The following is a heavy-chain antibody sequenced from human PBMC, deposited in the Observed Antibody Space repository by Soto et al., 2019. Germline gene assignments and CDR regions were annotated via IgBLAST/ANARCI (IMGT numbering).Heavy chain of an antibody. Sequence: GGSLRLSCAASGFTFSGSAMHWVRQASGKGLEWVGRIRSKANSYATAYAASVKGRFTISRDDSKNTAYLQMNSLKTEDTAVYYCTRHLPDIVVVPASDGMDVWGQGTTVTV. CDR1: GFTFSGSA. V-gene: IGHV3-73*01. J-gene: IGHJ6*02. CDR2: IRSKANSYAT. CDR3: TRHLPDIVVVPASDGMDV. D-gene: IGHD2-2*01.